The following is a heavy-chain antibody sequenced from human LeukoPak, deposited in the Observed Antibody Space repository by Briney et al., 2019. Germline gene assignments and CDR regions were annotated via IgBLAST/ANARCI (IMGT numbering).Heavy chain of an antibody. V-gene: IGHV4-34*01. J-gene: IGHJ5*02. D-gene: IGHD3-3*01. CDR1: GGSFSGYY. CDR3: ARGYDFWSGYPSYNNWFDP. Sequence: KPSETLSLTCAVYGGSFSGYYWSWIRQPPGKGLEWIGEINHSGSTNYNPSLKSRVTISVDTSKNQFSLKLSSVTAADTAVYYCARGYDFWSGYPSYNNWFDPWGQGTLVTVSS. CDR2: INHSGST.